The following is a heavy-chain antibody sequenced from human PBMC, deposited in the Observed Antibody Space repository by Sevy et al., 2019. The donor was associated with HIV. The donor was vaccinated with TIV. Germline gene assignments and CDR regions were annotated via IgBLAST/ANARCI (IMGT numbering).Heavy chain of an antibody. V-gene: IGHV3-49*04. Sequence: GGSLRLSCTASGFNFDDYTMSWVRQAPGKGLEWVAFIRSKTYGGTMKYAASVRDRFTISRDDSKRIAYLQMNTLKIEDTAVYYCSRVEGATDWGMDVWGQGTTVTVSS. D-gene: IGHD1-26*01. CDR3: SRVEGATDWGMDV. J-gene: IGHJ6*02. CDR2: IRSKTYGGTM. CDR1: GFNFDDYT.